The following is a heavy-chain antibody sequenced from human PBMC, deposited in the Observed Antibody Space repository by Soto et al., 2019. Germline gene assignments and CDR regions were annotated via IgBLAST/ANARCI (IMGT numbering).Heavy chain of an antibody. V-gene: IGHV2-5*02. CDR2: IYGDDDK. D-gene: IGHD3-16*01. CDR3: AHRPISGDDVLTRGERKLGNAFDI. J-gene: IGHJ3*02. CDR1: GFSLSTSGVG. Sequence: QITLKESGPTLVKPTQTLTLTCTFSGFSLSTSGVGVGWIRQPPGKALEWLALIYGDDDKRYSPSLKSRLTITKDTSKNQVVLTMTNMDPVDTATYYCAHRPISGDDVLTRGERKLGNAFDIWGQGTMVTVSS.